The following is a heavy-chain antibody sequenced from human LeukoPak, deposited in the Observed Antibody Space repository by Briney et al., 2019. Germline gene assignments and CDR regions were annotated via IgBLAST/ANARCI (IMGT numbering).Heavy chain of an antibody. J-gene: IGHJ4*02. CDR1: GFTFSGYT. V-gene: IGHV3-21*05. CDR3: ARGNNKKVVPAAMIIY. CDR2: ISPDSTQI. Sequence: PGGSLRLSCAASGFTFSGYTMNWVRQAPGKGLEWVSYISPDSTQIYYADSVKGRFTISRDNAKNSLYLQMNSLRAEDTAVYYCARGNNKKVVPAAMIIYWGQGTLVTVSS. D-gene: IGHD2-2*01.